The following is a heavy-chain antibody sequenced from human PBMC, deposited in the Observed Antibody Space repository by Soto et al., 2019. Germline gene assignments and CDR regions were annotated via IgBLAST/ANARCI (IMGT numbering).Heavy chain of an antibody. CDR3: AAGWVPDAHSCYGLDV. CDR2: IIPIFGTA. J-gene: IGHJ6*02. D-gene: IGHD2-2*01. Sequence: QVQLVQSGAEVKKPGSSVKVSCKASGGTFSSYAISWVRQAPGQGLEWMGGIIPIFGTANYAQKFQGRVTITVDDSAGTSYIEVSRVRCDLTAVYSCAAGWVPDAHSCYGLDVWGQGTLVTVSS. CDR1: GGTFSSYA. V-gene: IGHV1-69*01.